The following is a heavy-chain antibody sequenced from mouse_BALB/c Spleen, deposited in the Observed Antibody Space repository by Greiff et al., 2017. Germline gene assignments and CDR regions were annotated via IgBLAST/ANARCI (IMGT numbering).Heavy chain of an antibody. CDR1: GFTFSSYT. D-gene: IGHD2-4*01. V-gene: IGHV5-6-4*01. CDR3: TRDNDYDARDYYAMDY. CDR2: ISSGGSYT. Sequence: EVHLVESGGGLVKPGGSLKLSCAASGFTFSSYTMSWVRQTPEKRLEWVATISSGGSYTYYPDSVKGRFTISRDNAKNTLYLQMSSLKSEDTAMYYCTRDNDYDARDYYAMDYWGQGTSVTVSS. J-gene: IGHJ4*01.